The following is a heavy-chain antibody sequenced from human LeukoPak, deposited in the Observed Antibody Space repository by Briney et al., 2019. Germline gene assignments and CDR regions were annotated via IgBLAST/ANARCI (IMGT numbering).Heavy chain of an antibody. V-gene: IGHV4-59*01. Sequence: SETLSLTCTVSGGSISSYYWGWIRQPPGKGLEWIGYIYYSGSTNYNPSLKSRVTISVDTSKNQFSLKLSSVTAADTAVYYCARELLVGEANAFDIWGQGTMVTVSS. D-gene: IGHD1-26*01. J-gene: IGHJ3*02. CDR2: IYYSGST. CDR1: GGSISSYY. CDR3: ARELLVGEANAFDI.